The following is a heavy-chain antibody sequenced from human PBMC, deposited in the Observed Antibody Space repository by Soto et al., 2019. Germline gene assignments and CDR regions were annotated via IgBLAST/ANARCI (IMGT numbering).Heavy chain of an antibody. CDR1: GYTFTSYG. J-gene: IGHJ4*02. D-gene: IGHD2-15*01. CDR3: ARDPDCSGGSCYSSYFDS. Sequence: QVHLVQSGTEVKKPGASVKVSCKASGYTFTSYGISWVRQAPGQGLEWMGWISAYNGNTNYAQKLQGRVTMTRDTSTSTAYMELRSLRSDDTAVYYCARDPDCSGGSCYSSYFDSWGQGTLVTVSS. V-gene: IGHV1-18*01. CDR2: ISAYNGNT.